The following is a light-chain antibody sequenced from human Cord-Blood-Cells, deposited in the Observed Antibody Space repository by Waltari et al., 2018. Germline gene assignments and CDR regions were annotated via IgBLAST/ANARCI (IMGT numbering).Light chain of an antibody. J-gene: IGLJ3*02. V-gene: IGLV1-40*01. Sequence: QSVLTQPTSVSGAPGQRVPIACTGSSSNIGAGYDVHWYQQLPGTAPKHHIYGNSNRPSGFPDRFSGSKAGTSASLDITGLQAEDEPYYYCQSYDSSLGGSVFGVGTKLTVL. CDR3: QSYDSSLGGSV. CDR2: GNS. CDR1: SSNIGAGYD.